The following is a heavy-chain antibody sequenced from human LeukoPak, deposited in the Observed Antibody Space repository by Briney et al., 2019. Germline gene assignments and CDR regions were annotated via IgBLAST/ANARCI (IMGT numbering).Heavy chain of an antibody. V-gene: IGHV4-4*07. CDR2: IYTSGST. J-gene: IGHJ6*04. CDR3: ARTEPYYYDSSGYSLDV. Sequence: PSETLSLTCTVSGGSISSYYWSWIRQPAGKGLEWIGRIYTSGSTNYNPSLKSRVTMSVDTSKNQFSLNLSSVTAADTAVYYCARTEPYYYDSSGYSLDVWGKGTTVTISS. D-gene: IGHD3-22*01. CDR1: GGSISSYY.